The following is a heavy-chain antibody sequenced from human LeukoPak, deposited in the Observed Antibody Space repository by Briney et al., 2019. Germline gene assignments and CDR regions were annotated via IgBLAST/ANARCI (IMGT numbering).Heavy chain of an antibody. CDR2: ISGSGDST. J-gene: IGHJ4*02. D-gene: IGHD6-19*01. V-gene: IGHV3-23*01. Sequence: PGGSLRLSCAASGFTFSNFATSWVRQAPGKGLERVAAISGSGDSTNYADSVKGRVTISRDNSKNTLYLQMNSLRAEDTAVYYCAKGYNSGWYYFDYWGQGTLVTVSS. CDR1: GFTFSNFA. CDR3: AKGYNSGWYYFDY.